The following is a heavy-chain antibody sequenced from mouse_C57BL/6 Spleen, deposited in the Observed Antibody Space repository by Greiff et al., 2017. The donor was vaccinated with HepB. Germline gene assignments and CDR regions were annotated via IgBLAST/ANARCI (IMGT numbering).Heavy chain of an antibody. CDR1: GFTFSSYT. CDR2: ISGGGGNT. D-gene: IGHD1-1*01. J-gene: IGHJ2*01. CDR3: ARPDYYGFDY. V-gene: IGHV5-9*01. Sequence: EVQGVESGGGLVKPGGSLKLSCAASGFTFSSYTMSWVRQTPEKRLEWVATISGGGGNTYYPDSVKGRFTISRDNAKNTLYLQMSSLRSEDTALYYCARPDYYGFDYWGQGTTLTVSS.